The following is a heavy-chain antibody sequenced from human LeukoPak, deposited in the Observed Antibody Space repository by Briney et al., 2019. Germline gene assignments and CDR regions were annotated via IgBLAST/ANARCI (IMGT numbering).Heavy chain of an antibody. CDR1: GYTFTSYD. CDR2: MNPNSGNT. CDR3: ASQRTSGSVYYYYYGMDV. D-gene: IGHD3-10*01. J-gene: IGHJ6*02. Sequence: ASVKVSCKASGYTFTSYDINWVRQATGQGLEWMGWMNPNSGNTGYAQKFQGRVTMTRNTSISTAYMELSSQRSEDTAVYYCASQRTSGSVYYYYYGMDVWGQGTTVTVSS. V-gene: IGHV1-8*01.